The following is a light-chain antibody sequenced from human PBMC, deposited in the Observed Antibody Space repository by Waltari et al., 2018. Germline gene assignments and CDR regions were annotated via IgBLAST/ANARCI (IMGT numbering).Light chain of an antibody. CDR3: CSYAGTWV. J-gene: IGLJ3*02. CDR1: GSDLGDYNS. CDR2: DVT. V-gene: IGLV2-11*01. Sequence: QSALPQPRSVAGSPGQSVTISCPGTGSDLGDYNSVSWYQQHPGKAPKLVIYDVTKRPSGVPDRFSGSKSGNSASLTVSGLQAEDEADYYCCSYAGTWVFGGGTKLTVL.